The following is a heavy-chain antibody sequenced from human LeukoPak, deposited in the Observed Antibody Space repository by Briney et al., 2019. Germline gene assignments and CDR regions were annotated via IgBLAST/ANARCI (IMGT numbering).Heavy chain of an antibody. V-gene: IGHV4-34*01. Sequence: SGTLSLTCAVYGGSFSGYYWSWIRQPPGKGLEWIGVINHSGSTNYNPSLKSRVTISVDTSKNQSSLKLSSVTAADTAVYYCARMTTVGYYYMDVWGKGTTVTVSS. J-gene: IGHJ6*03. CDR2: INHSGST. D-gene: IGHD1-14*01. CDR3: ARMTTVGYYYMDV. CDR1: GGSFSGYY.